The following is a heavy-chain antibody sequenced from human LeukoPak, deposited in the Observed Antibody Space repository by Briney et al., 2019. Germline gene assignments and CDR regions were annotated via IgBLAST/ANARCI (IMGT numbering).Heavy chain of an antibody. CDR1: GGXISSYY. V-gene: IGHV4-59*01. D-gene: IGHD2-15*01. CDR2: IYYSVTT. J-gene: IGHJ4*02. CDR3: AKGGGSFDY. Sequence: PSETLSLTCTVSGGXISSYYCSWVRQPPGKGLEWIGYIYYSVTTSYNPSLKSRVTISVDTSKNQFSLKLSSVTAADTAVYYCAKGGGSFDYWGQGTLVTVSS.